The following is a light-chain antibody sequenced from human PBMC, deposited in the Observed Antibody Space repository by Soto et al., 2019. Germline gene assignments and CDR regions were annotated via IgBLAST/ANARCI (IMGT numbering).Light chain of an antibody. J-gene: IGLJ2*01. CDR3: SAYAGGNIVL. CDR1: VVDIGRYDF. V-gene: IGLV2-8*01. CDR2: EVD. Sequence: QSALTQPPSASGSPGQSGTISCRGTVVDIGRYDFVSWYQQYPGKVPKLLIYEVDKRPSGVPDRFSGSKSGDRASLTVSGLRPEDEADYHCSAYAGGNIVLFGGGTQLPVL.